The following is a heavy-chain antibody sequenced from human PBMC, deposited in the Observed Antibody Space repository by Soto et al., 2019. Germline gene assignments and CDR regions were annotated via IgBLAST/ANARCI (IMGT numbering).Heavy chain of an antibody. Sequence: SETLSLTCAVYGRSFSGYYWSWIRQPPGKGLEWIGEINHSGSTNYNPSLKSRVTISVDTSKNQFSLKLSSVTAADTAVYYCARGKVFGVVIVFYYFDYWGQGTLVTVSS. CDR1: GRSFSGYY. CDR2: INHSGST. CDR3: ARGKVFGVVIVFYYFDY. V-gene: IGHV4-34*01. D-gene: IGHD3-3*01. J-gene: IGHJ4*02.